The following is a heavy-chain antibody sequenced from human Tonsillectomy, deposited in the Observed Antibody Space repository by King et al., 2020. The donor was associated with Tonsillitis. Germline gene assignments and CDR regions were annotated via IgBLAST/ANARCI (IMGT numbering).Heavy chain of an antibody. J-gene: IGHJ6*02. D-gene: IGHD3-3*01. CDR1: GYTFTSYG. Sequence: VQLVESGAEVKKPGASVKVSCKASGYTFTSYGISWVRQAPGQGLEWMGWISAYNGNTNYAQKLQGRVTLTTDTSTTTAYMELRSLRSDDTDVYYCAGGDYDFWSGSSYYYYGMDVWGQGTTVTVSS. V-gene: IGHV1-18*01. CDR3: AGGDYDFWSGSSYYYYGMDV. CDR2: ISAYNGNT.